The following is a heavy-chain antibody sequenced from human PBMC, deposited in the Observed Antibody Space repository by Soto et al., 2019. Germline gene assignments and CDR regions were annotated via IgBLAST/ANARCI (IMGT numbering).Heavy chain of an antibody. CDR1: GGSFSGYY. CDR2: INHSGSA. V-gene: IGHV4-34*01. D-gene: IGHD6-13*01. J-gene: IGHJ6*02. CDR3: SGRALTFVSRYRAYYYYGMDV. Sequence: PSETLSLSCAVYGGSFSGYYWSWIRQPPGKGREWIGEINHSGSANYNPALKSRVTISVDTSKNQFSLKLSSVTAADAAVEYCSGRALTFVSRYRAYYYYGMDVWGQGTTVT.